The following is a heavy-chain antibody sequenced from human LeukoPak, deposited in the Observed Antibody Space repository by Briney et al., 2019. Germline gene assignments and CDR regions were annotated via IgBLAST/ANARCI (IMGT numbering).Heavy chain of an antibody. Sequence: SETLSLTCIVSGGSISSNNHWGWIRQPPGKGLEWIGNIYYSGSTYYNPSLKSRVTISVDTSKNQFSLKLSSVTAADTAMYYCGRQSQSDYWPDYWGQGTLVTVSS. CDR3: GRQSQSDYWPDY. J-gene: IGHJ4*02. D-gene: IGHD3-3*01. CDR1: GGSISSNNH. CDR2: IYYSGST. V-gene: IGHV4-39*01.